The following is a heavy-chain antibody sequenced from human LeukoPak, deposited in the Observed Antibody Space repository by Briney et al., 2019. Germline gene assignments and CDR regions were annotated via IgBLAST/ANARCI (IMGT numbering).Heavy chain of an antibody. J-gene: IGHJ3*02. CDR3: ARLLDNDNSGDPDTFDI. Sequence: SETLSLTCTVSGGSIISHYWSWMRQPPGKGLEWIGFVYYSGRTRYNPSLQSRLTMSVDTSENDFSLKLTSVTAADTAVYYCARLLDNDNSGDPDTFDIWGQGTMVTVSS. CDR2: VYYSGRT. CDR1: GGSIISHY. V-gene: IGHV4-59*11. D-gene: IGHD3-22*01.